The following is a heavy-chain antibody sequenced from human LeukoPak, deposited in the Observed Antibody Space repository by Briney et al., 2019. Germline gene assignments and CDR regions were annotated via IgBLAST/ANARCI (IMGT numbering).Heavy chain of an antibody. V-gene: IGHV3-23*01. CDR1: GFTFNYHA. J-gene: IGHJ4*02. CDR2: ITGSGKNT. Sequence: QSGGSLRLSCAASGFTFNYHAMSWVRQAPGKGLEWVSAITGSGKNTYYADSVKGRFTISRDNAKNSLYLQMNSLRAEDTAVYYCAREGPGFEHYWGQGTLVTVSS. CDR3: AREGPGFEHY. D-gene: IGHD3-9*01.